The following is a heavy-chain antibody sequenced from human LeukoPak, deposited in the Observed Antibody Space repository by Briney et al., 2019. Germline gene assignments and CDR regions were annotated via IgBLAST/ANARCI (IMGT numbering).Heavy chain of an antibody. J-gene: IGHJ4*02. V-gene: IGHV3-48*02. CDR2: ISSSSSTI. D-gene: IGHD1-26*01. CDR1: GFTFSSYE. Sequence: PSGGSLRLSCAASGFTFSSYEMNWVRQAPGKGLEWVSYISSSSSTIYYADSVKGRFTISRDTAKNSLYLQMISLRDDDTAVYYCASVVGATLGYYFDYWGQGTLVTVSS. CDR3: ASVVGATLGYYFDY.